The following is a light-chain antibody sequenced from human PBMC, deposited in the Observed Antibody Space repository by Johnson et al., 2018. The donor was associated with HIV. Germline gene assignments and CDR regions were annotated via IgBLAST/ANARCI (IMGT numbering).Light chain of an antibody. CDR2: ENN. Sequence: VLTQPPSVSAAPGQKVTISCSGSTSNIGNNYVSWYQQLPGTAPKLLIYENNKRPSGIPARFSGSKSGTSATLGITGLQTGDEADYYCGTWDSSLSAYVFGTGTKVTVL. CDR1: TSNIGNNY. V-gene: IGLV1-51*02. J-gene: IGLJ1*01. CDR3: GTWDSSLSAYV.